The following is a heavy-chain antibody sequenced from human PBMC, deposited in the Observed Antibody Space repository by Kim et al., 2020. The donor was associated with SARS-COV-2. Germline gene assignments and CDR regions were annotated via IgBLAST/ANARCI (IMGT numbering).Heavy chain of an antibody. CDR3: ARDSSSSRINWFDP. J-gene: IGHJ5*02. Sequence: AQKFQGSVTITADESTTTAYMELSSLRSEDTAIYYCARDSSSSRINWFDPWGQGTLVTVSS. V-gene: IGHV1-69*01. D-gene: IGHD6-6*01.